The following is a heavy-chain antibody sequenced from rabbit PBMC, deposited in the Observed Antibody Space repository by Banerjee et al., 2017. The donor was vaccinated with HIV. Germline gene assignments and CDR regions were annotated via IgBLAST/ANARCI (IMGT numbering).Heavy chain of an antibody. CDR3: ARWGYAGYAGAIDL. V-gene: IGHV1S45*01. D-gene: IGHD6-1*01. CDR1: GFSFSNKYV. CDR2: INTSSGNT. Sequence: QEQLEESGGGLVQPEGSLTLTCTASGFSFSNKYVMCWVRQAPGKGLEWIACINTSSGNTVYATWAKGRFTISKTSWTTVTLQMTSLTAADTATYFCARWGYAGYAGAIDLWGQGTLVTVS. J-gene: IGHJ3*01.